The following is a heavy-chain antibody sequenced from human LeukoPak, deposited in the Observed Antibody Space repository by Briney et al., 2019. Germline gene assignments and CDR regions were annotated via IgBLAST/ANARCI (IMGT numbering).Heavy chain of an antibody. Sequence: GGSLRLSCAASGFTFSSYGMHWVRQAPGKGLEWVAVIWYDGSNKYYADSVKGRFTISRDNSKNTLYLQMNSLRAEDTAVYYCAKGGIAAAGTEGRYYYYYMDVWGKGTTVTVSS. CDR2: IWYDGSNK. D-gene: IGHD6-13*01. CDR1: GFTFSSYG. J-gene: IGHJ6*03. CDR3: AKGGIAAAGTEGRYYYYYMDV. V-gene: IGHV3-33*06.